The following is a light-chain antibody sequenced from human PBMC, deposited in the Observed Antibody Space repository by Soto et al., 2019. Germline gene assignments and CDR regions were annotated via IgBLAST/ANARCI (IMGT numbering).Light chain of an antibody. CDR3: QQYGSSPPWT. CDR1: QSVSSSY. Sequence: EIVLTQSPGTLSLSPGEIATLSCRASQSVSSSYLAWYQQKPGQAPRLLIYGVSTRATGIPDRFSGSGPGTDFSLTISRLEPEDFAVYYCQQYGSSPPWTVGQGTKVEIK. J-gene: IGKJ1*01. V-gene: IGKV3-20*01. CDR2: GVS.